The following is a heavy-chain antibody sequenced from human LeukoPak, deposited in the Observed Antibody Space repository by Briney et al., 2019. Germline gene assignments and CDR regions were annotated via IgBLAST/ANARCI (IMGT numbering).Heavy chain of an antibody. V-gene: IGHV3-23*01. CDR1: GFTFSSYA. D-gene: IGHD3-9*01. CDR3: AKDPLPSFDYDILTGYMVNWFDP. J-gene: IGHJ5*02. Sequence: GGSLRLSCAASGFTFSSYAMSWVRQAPGKGLEWVSAISGSGGSTYYADSVKGRFTISRDNSKNTLYLQMDSLRAEDTAVYYCAKDPLPSFDYDILTGYMVNWFDPWGQGTLVTVSS. CDR2: ISGSGGST.